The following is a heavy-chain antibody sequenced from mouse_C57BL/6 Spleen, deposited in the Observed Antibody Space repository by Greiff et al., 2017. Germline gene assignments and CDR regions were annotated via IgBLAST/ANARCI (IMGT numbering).Heavy chain of an antibody. CDR1: GYTFTSYW. CDR3: ARGYYGSSPYWYFDV. V-gene: IGHV1-64*01. CDR2: IHPNSGST. D-gene: IGHD1-1*01. Sequence: VQLQQPGAELVKPGASVKLSCKASGYTFTSYWMHWVKQRPGQGLEWIGMIHPNSGSTNYNEKFKSKATLTVDKSSSTAYIQLSSLTSEDSAVYYCARGYYGSSPYWYFDVWGTGTTVTVSS. J-gene: IGHJ1*03.